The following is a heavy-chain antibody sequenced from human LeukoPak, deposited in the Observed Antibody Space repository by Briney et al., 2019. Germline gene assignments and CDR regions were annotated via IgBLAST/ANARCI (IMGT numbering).Heavy chain of an antibody. V-gene: IGHV4-59*11. CDR1: GGSLSSHY. D-gene: IGHD3-10*01. J-gene: IGHJ4*02. CDR2: IYYSGST. CDR3: ARDIGLPTDY. Sequence: PSETLSLTCTVSGGSLSSHYWSWIRQPPGKGLEWIGYIYYSGSTNYNPSLKSRVTISVDTSKNQFSLKLSSVTAADTAVYYCARDIGLPTDYWGQGTLVTVSS.